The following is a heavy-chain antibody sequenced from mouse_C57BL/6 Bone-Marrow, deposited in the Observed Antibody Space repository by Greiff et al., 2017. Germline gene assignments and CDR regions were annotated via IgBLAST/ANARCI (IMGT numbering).Heavy chain of an antibody. Sequence: QVQLQQPGAELAKPGASVKLSCKASGYTFTSYWMQWVKQRPGQGLEWIGEIDPSDSYTNYNQKFKGKATLTVDTSSSTAYMQLSSLTSEDSAVYYCASVVHFDYWGQGTTLTVSS. CDR1: GYTFTSYW. CDR3: ASVVHFDY. D-gene: IGHD1-1*01. J-gene: IGHJ2*01. CDR2: IDPSDSYT. V-gene: IGHV1-50*01.